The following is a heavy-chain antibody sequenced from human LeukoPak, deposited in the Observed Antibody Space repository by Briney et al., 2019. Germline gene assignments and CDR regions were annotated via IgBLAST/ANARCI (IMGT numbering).Heavy chain of an antibody. D-gene: IGHD3-16*01. V-gene: IGHV5-51*01. J-gene: IGHJ4*02. Sequence: GESLKISCKASGYSFTKYWIGWVRQMPGKGLEWMGIIYPGDSNTRYGRSFQGQVTISADKSITTAYLQWSSLKASDTAMYYCARQGEGAANDYWGQGTLVTVSS. CDR3: ARQGEGAANDY. CDR1: GYSFTKYW. CDR2: IYPGDSNT.